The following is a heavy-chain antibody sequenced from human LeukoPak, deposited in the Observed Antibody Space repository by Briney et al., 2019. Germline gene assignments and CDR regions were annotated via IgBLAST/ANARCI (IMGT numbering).Heavy chain of an antibody. J-gene: IGHJ3*02. CDR2: ISWNSGSI. CDR3: AKDEFVASDFTGAFDI. V-gene: IGHV3-9*03. CDR1: GFTFDDYA. Sequence: PGGSLRLSCAASGFTFDDYAMHWVRQAPGKGLEWVSGISWNSGSIGYADSVKGRFTISRDNAKNSLYLQMNSLRAEDMALYYCAKDEFVASDFTGAFDIWGQGTTVTVPS. D-gene: IGHD2-8*02.